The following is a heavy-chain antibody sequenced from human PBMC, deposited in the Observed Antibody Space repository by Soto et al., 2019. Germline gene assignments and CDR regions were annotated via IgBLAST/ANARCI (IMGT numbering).Heavy chain of an antibody. V-gene: IGHV3-30-3*01. Sequence: PGGSLELSCAACGFTLRSYAVPGSRQTQGKGLEWGAVISYDGSNKYYAAPVRARFTISRDNSKKTLYLQMNSLRAEDTAVYYCASMGLELPRFDFWGQGTLVTVSS. CDR1: GFTLRSYA. CDR2: ISYDGSNK. CDR3: ASMGLELPRFDF. J-gene: IGHJ4*02. D-gene: IGHD1-26*01.